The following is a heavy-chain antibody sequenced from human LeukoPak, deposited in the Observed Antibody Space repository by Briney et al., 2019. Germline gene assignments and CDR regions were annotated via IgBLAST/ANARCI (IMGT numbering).Heavy chain of an antibody. CDR2: IYYSGST. Sequence: SETLSLTCTVSNGSISSYYWSWIRQPPGKGLEWIGYIYYSGSTNYNPSLKSRVTISVDTSKNQFSLKLSSVTAADTAVYYCARAVSGRFDYWGQGTLVTVSS. D-gene: IGHD6-19*01. CDR1: NGSISSYY. CDR3: ARAVSGRFDY. J-gene: IGHJ4*02. V-gene: IGHV4-59*12.